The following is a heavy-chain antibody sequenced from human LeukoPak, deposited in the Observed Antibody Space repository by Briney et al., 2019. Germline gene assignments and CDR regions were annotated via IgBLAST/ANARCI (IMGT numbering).Heavy chain of an antibody. CDR3: ARGPRYDFWSGYSTYYYYYGMDV. Sequence: GASVKVSCKGSGYIFNTNGINWVRQAPGQGLEWMGWISAYNGNTNYAQKLQGRVTMTTDTSTSTAYMELRSLRSDDTAVYYCARGPRYDFWSGYSTYYYYYGMDVWGQGTTVTVSS. CDR1: GYIFNTNG. V-gene: IGHV1-18*01. J-gene: IGHJ6*02. D-gene: IGHD3-3*01. CDR2: ISAYNGNT.